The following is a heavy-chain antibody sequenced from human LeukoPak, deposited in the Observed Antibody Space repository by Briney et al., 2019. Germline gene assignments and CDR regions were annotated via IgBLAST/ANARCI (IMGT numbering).Heavy chain of an antibody. V-gene: IGHV1-2*02. CDR3: AREFYYDSSGYHY. D-gene: IGHD3-22*01. J-gene: IGHJ4*02. CDR2: INPNSGGT. CDR1: GYTFTSYY. Sequence: GASVKVSCKASGYTFTSYYMHWVRQAPGQGLEWMGWINPNSGGTNYAQKFQGRVTMTRDTSISTAYMELSRLRSDDTAVYYCAREFYYDSSGYHYWGQGTLVTVSS.